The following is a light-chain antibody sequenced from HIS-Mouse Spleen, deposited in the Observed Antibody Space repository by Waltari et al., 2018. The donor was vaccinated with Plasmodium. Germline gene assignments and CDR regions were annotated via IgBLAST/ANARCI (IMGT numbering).Light chain of an antibody. Sequence: QSALTQPPSASGSPGQSVTISCTGTSSDVGGYNYVSWYQQHPGKAPKLMIYEVSKRPSGVHYRFSGSKSGNTASLTVSGLQAEDEADYYCSSYAGSNNLVFGGGTKLTVL. V-gene: IGLV2-8*01. CDR1: SSDVGGYNY. J-gene: IGLJ2*01. CDR2: EVS. CDR3: SSYAGSNNLV.